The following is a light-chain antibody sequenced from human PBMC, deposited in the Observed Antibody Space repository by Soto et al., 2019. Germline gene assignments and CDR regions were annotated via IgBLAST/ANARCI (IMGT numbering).Light chain of an antibody. CDR1: SSDVGGYNY. CDR2: EVS. Sequence: QSVLTQPPSASGSPGHSVTIFCTGTSSDVGGYNYVSWYQQHPGKAPKLMIYEVSKRPSGVPDRFSGSKSGNTASLTVSGLQAEDEADYYCSSYAGRLYVFGTGTKVTVL. J-gene: IGLJ1*01. CDR3: SSYAGRLYV. V-gene: IGLV2-8*01.